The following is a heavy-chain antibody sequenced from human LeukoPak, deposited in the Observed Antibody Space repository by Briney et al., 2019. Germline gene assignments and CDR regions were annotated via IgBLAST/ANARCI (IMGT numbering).Heavy chain of an antibody. CDR2: ISSSSSYT. J-gene: IGHJ5*02. V-gene: IGHV3-11*03. Sequence: GGSLRLSCAASGFTFSDYYMSWIRQAPGKGLEWVSYISSSSSYTNYADSVKGRFTISRDNAKNSLYLQMNSLRAEDTAVYYCARSATMITFGGVTVGGNWFDPWGQGTLVTVSS. D-gene: IGHD3-16*02. CDR3: ARSATMITFGGVTVGGNWFDP. CDR1: GFTFSDYY.